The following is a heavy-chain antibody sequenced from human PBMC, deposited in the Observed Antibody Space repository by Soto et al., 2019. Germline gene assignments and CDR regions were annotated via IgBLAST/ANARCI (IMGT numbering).Heavy chain of an antibody. Sequence: QVQLVESGGGVVQPGRSLRLSCAASGFTFSSYGMHWVRQAPGKGLEWVAVISYDGSNKYYADSMKGRFTISRDNSKNTLYLQMNSLRAEDTAVYYCAKDWASIHYYYYYGMDVWGQGTTVTVSS. CDR2: ISYDGSNK. CDR3: AKDWASIHYYYYYGMDV. V-gene: IGHV3-30*18. J-gene: IGHJ6*02. D-gene: IGHD3-16*01. CDR1: GFTFSSYG.